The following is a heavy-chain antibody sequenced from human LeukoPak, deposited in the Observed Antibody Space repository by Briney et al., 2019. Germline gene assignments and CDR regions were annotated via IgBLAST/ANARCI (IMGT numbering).Heavy chain of an antibody. Sequence: AGGSLRLSCAAYGFTFSSYAMSWVRQAPGKGLEWVSAISGSGGSTYYADSVKGRFTISRDNSQNTLYLQMNSPRAEHTAVYYCAKAPNYYDSSGYPYYWGQGTLVTVSS. D-gene: IGHD3-22*01. CDR1: GFTFSSYA. J-gene: IGHJ4*02. V-gene: IGHV3-23*01. CDR2: ISGSGGST. CDR3: AKAPNYYDSSGYPYY.